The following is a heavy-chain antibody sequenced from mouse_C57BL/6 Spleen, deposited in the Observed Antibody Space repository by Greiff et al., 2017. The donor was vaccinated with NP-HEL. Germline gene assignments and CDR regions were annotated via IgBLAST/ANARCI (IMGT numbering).Heavy chain of an antibody. J-gene: IGHJ2*01. V-gene: IGHV1-50*01. CDR1: GYTFTSYW. CDR2: IDPSDSYT. Sequence: QVQLQQPGAELVKPGASVKLSCKASGYTFTSYWMQWVKQRPGQGLEWIGEIDPSDSYTNYNQKFKGKATVTVDTSSSTAYMQLSSLTSEDSAVYYCARGYVDYWGQGTTLTVSS. CDR3: ARGYVDY.